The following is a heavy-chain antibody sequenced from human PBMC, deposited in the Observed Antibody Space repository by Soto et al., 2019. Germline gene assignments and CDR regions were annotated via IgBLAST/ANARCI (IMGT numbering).Heavy chain of an antibody. J-gene: IGHJ4*02. CDR1: GFTFSNAW. D-gene: IGHD1-26*01. Sequence: EVQLVESGGGLVKPGGSLRLSCAASGFTFSNAWMNWVRQAPGKGLEWVGRIKSKTDGGTTDYAAPVKGRFTISRDDSNNTLYLQMNSLKTEDTAVYYCTSYSGSIPFDYWGQGTLVTVSS. CDR2: IKSKTDGGTT. V-gene: IGHV3-15*07. CDR3: TSYSGSIPFDY.